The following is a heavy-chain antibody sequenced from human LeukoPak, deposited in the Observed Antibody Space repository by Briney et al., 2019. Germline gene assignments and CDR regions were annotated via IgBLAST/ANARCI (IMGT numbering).Heavy chain of an antibody. Sequence: SVKVSCKASGGTFSSYAISWVRQAPGQGLEWMGRIIPILGIANYAQKFQGRVTMTEDTSTDTAYMELSSLRSEDTAVYYCATDRRLVYYGSGTPFDYWGQGTLVTVSS. CDR2: IIPILGIA. CDR1: GGTFSSYA. V-gene: IGHV1-69*04. CDR3: ATDRRLVYYGSGTPFDY. D-gene: IGHD3-10*01. J-gene: IGHJ4*02.